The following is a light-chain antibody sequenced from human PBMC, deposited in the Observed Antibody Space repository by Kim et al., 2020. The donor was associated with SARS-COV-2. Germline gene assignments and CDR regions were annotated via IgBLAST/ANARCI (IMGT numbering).Light chain of an antibody. V-gene: IGLV1-40*01. J-gene: IGLJ1*01. CDR2: DKG. Sequence: RVTMSCTEGSSNVGAGYDVHWYQQLPGTAPKLLIYDKGDRPSGVPDRFSGSKSGTSASLAITGLQAEDEADYYCQSYDNSLSGYVFGSGTKVTVL. CDR3: QSYDNSLSGYV. CDR1: SSNVGAGYD.